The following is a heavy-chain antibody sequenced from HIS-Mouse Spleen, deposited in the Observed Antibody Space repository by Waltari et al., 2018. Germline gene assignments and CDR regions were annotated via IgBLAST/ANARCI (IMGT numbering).Heavy chain of an antibody. CDR2: IYWDDDK. CDR1: GFSLSTSGVG. V-gene: IGHV2-5*02. D-gene: IGHD2-8*02. CDR3: AHTEGLVRAGRGNWFDP. Sequence: QITLKESGPTLVKPTQTLTLTCTFSGFSLSTSGVGVGWIRQPPGKALEWLALIYWDDDKRYSPSLKSRLTIPKDTSKNQVVLTMTNMDPVDTATYYCAHTEGLVRAGRGNWFDPWGQGTLVTVSS. J-gene: IGHJ5*02.